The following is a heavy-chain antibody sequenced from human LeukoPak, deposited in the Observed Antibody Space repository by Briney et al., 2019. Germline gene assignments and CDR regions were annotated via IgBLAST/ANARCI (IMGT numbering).Heavy chain of an antibody. CDR2: LYYSGRT. Sequence: SETLSLTCSVSGDSISRSDSYWDWIRQPPGKGLEWIGTLYYSGRTYYSPSLKSRVTMSVGTSNNQFSLNLRSVTAADTAVYYCARRRYYDGSGYLEWGQGTLLSVSS. CDR3: ARRRYYDGSGYLE. J-gene: IGHJ1*01. D-gene: IGHD3-22*01. V-gene: IGHV4-39*01. CDR1: GDSISRSDSY.